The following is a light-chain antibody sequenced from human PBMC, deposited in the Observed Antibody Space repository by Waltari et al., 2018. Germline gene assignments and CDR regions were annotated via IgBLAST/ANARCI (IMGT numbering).Light chain of an antibody. CDR1: SNNVGNQG. CDR2: RNN. V-gene: IGLV10-54*04. J-gene: IGLJ1*01. Sequence: QAGLTQPPSVSKGLRQTATLSCPGNSNNVGNQGAASLQQHQGQPPKLLSYRNNNRPAGISDRFSAARSGNTASLTITGLQPEDEADYYCSAWDSDLRGYVFGTGTKVTVL. CDR3: SAWDSDLRGYV.